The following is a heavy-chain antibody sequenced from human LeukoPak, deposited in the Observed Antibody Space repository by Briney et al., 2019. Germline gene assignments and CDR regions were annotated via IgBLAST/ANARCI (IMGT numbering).Heavy chain of an antibody. D-gene: IGHD3-3*01. CDR1: GFTVSKAR. J-gene: IGHJ4*02. Sequence: PGGSLRLSCVVSGFTVSKARMNWVRLAPGKGLEWIGRIESASDGGTAEYAAPVKRRFTISRDDSTNTVHLHMSGLKTEDTALYYCATVPGITAYGEVVDYWGQGTLVTISS. CDR3: ATVPGITAYGEVVDY. CDR2: IESASDGGTA. V-gene: IGHV3-15*04.